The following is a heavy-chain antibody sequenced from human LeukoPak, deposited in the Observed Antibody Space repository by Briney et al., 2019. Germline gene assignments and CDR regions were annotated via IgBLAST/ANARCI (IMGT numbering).Heavy chain of an antibody. Sequence: GGSLRLSCAASGFTFSDYWMSWVRQAPGKGLEWVATIKQDGTEKNYLDSVKGRFTISRDIAKNSLYLQMNSLRAEDTAVYYCARVAAGSSRDYWGQGTLVTVSS. V-gene: IGHV3-7*01. CDR3: ARVAAGSSRDY. CDR1: GFTFSDYW. J-gene: IGHJ4*02. CDR2: IKQDGTEK.